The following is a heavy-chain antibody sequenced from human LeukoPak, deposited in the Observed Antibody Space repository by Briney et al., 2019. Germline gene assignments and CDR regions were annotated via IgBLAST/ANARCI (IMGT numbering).Heavy chain of an antibody. Sequence: SETLSLTCTVSGGSVTSYYWSWIRQPPGKGLEWIGYIFYSGSSNYNPSLKSRVTISLDTSKNLFSLKLTSVTAADTAVYYCARGDYNFAYWGQGSLVTVSS. CDR3: ARGDYNFAY. D-gene: IGHD4-11*01. J-gene: IGHJ4*02. V-gene: IGHV4-59*02. CDR2: IFYSGSS. CDR1: GGSVTSYY.